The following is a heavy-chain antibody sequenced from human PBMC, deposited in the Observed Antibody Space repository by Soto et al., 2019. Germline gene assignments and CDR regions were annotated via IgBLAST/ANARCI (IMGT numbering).Heavy chain of an antibody. J-gene: IGHJ4*02. CDR1: GYSFTGYY. CDR2: IIPHSGET. CDR3: ARETGDVTNGGHGL. V-gene: IGHV1-2*02. D-gene: IGHD7-27*01. Sequence: QVQLVQSGAEVKRPGASVKVSCKASGYSFTGYYMHWVRQAPGQGLEWMGWIIPHSGETNYAQKFQARVTLTRDTFISTAYMQLSGLTAEYTAVYNWARETGDVTNGGHGLWGQGTLVTVSS.